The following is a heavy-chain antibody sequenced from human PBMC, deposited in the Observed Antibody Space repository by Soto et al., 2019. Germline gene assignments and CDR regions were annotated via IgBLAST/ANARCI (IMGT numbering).Heavy chain of an antibody. J-gene: IGHJ6*02. D-gene: IGHD2-2*01. CDR2: IYHSGST. V-gene: IGHV4-4*02. CDR1: GGSISSNKW. Sequence: KTSETLSLTCAVYGGSISSNKWWSWVRQPPGKGLEWIGEIYHSGSTNYNPSLKSRVTISLDKSKNQFSLKLTSVTAADSAVYYCARDDHIVVVPTSLGDMDVRGQGPKVTLSS. CDR3: ARDDHIVVVPTSLGDMDV.